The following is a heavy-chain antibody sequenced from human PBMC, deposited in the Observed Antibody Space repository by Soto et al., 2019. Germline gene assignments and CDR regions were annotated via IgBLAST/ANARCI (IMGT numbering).Heavy chain of an antibody. J-gene: IGHJ2*01. CDR2: INPNSGGT. CDR1: GYTFTGYY. D-gene: IGHD3-3*01. CDR3: ARDHQSITIFGVDKHWYFAL. Sequence: ASVKVSCKASGYTFTGYYMHWVRQAPGQGLEWMGWINPNSGGTNYAQKFQGWVTMTRDTSISTAYMELSRLRSDDTAVYYCARDHQSITIFGVDKHWYFALSCRGTLVTGSS. V-gene: IGHV1-2*04.